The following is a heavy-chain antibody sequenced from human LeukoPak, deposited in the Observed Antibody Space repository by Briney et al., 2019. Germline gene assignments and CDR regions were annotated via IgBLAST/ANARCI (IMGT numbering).Heavy chain of an antibody. CDR3: ARVSFVSGYFDY. D-gene: IGHD3-22*01. Sequence: ASVKVSCKASGYTFSTYGISWVRQAPGQGLEWMGWISAYNGNTNYAQKLQGRVTMTTDTSTSTAYMELRSLRSDDTAVYYCARVSFVSGYFDYWGQGTLVTVSS. V-gene: IGHV1-18*01. CDR2: ISAYNGNT. CDR1: GYTFSTYG. J-gene: IGHJ4*02.